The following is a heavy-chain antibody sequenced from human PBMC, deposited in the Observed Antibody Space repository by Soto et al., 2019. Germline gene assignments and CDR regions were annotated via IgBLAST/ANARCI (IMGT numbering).Heavy chain of an antibody. V-gene: IGHV4-4*02. D-gene: IGHD2-15*01. J-gene: IGHJ3*02. CDR2: IYHSGST. CDR3: ARVPVANCSGGSCYLDAFDI. CDR1: GGSISSSNW. Sequence: QVQLQESGPGLVKPSGTPSLTCAVSGGSISSSNWWSWVRQPPGKGLEWIGEIYHSGSTNYNPSLKSRVTISVDKSKNQFSLKLSSVTAADTAVYYCARVPVANCSGGSCYLDAFDIWGQGTMVTVSS.